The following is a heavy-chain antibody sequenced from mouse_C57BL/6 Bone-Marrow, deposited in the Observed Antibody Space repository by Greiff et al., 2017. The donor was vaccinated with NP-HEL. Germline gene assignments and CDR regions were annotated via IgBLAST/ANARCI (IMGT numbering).Heavy chain of an antibody. J-gene: IGHJ1*03. V-gene: IGHV1-5*01. Sequence: EVQLQQSGTVLARPGASVKMSCKTSGYTFTSYWMHWVKQRPGQGLEWIGAIYPGNSDTSYNQKFKGKAKLTAVTSASTAYMELSSLTNEDSAVYYCTREFYFCGSSYWYFDVWGTGTTVTVSS. CDR3: TREFYFCGSSYWYFDV. CDR1: GYTFTSYW. CDR2: IYPGNSDT. D-gene: IGHD1-1*01.